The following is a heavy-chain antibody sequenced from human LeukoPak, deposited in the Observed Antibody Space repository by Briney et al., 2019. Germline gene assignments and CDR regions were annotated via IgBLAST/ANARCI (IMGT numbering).Heavy chain of an antibody. CDR2: IIPILGIA. J-gene: IGHJ4*02. CDR1: GYTFTSYD. D-gene: IGHD3-10*01. CDR3: ATSIGFRGVRLYYFDY. V-gene: IGHV1-69*04. Sequence: ASVKVSCKASGYTFTSYDINWVRQAPGQGLEWMGRIIPILGIANYAQKFQGRVTITADKSTSTAYMELSSLRSEDTAVYYCATSIGFRGVRLYYFDYWGQGTLVTVSS.